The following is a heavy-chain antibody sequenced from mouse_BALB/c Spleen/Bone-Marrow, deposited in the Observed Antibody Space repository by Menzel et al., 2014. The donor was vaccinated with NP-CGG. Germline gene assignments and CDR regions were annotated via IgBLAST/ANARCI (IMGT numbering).Heavy chain of an antibody. CDR1: GFSLTSYG. D-gene: IGHD4-1*01. V-gene: IGHV2-9*02. CDR2: IWAGGNT. CDR3: ARELGAWFAY. J-gene: IGHJ3*01. Sequence: VQLQQSGPGLVAPSQSLSITCTVSGFSLTSYGVHWVRQPPGKGLEWLGIIWAGGNTNYNSALMSRLSISKDNSKNQVFLKMNSLQTDDTAMYYCARELGAWFAYWGQGTLVTVSA.